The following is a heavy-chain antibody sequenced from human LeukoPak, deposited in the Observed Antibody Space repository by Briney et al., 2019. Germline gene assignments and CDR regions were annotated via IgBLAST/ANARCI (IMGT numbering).Heavy chain of an antibody. CDR3: ATTPYGPIGREGYYFDY. CDR1: GYTLTELS. V-gene: IGHV1-24*01. Sequence: ASVKVSCKVSGYTLTELSMHWARQAPGKGLEWMGGFDPEDGETIYAQKFQGRVTMTEDTSTDTAYMELSSLRSEDTAVYYCATTPYGPIGREGYYFDYWGQGTLVTVSS. J-gene: IGHJ4*02. CDR2: FDPEDGET. D-gene: IGHD1-26*01.